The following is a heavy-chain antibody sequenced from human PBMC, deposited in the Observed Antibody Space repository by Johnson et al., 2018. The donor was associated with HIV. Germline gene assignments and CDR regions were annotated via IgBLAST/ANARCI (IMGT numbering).Heavy chain of an antibody. CDR3: ARDRLYSSGWYGTDAFDI. V-gene: IGHV3-7*03. CDR1: GFTFSHNW. Sequence: VQLVESGGDLVQPGGSLRLSCIGSGFTFSHNWMSWVRQAPGKGPEWVANINHDVSAIHYVDSVKGRFTISRDNAKKSLFLQMSSLRAEDTALYYCARDRLYSSGWYGTDAFDIWGQGTMVTVSS. J-gene: IGHJ3*02. CDR2: INHDVSAI. D-gene: IGHD6-19*01.